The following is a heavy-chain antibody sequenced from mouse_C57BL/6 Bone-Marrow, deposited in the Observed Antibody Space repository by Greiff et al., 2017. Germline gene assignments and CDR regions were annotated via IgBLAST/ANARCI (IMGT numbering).Heavy chain of an antibody. V-gene: IGHV1-4*01. CDR2: INPSSGYT. CDR3: ALYFYFDY. J-gene: IGHJ2*01. Sequence: VHLVESGAELARPGASVKMSCKASGYTFTSYTMHWVKQRPGQGLEWIGYINPSSGYTKYNQKFKDKATLTADKSSSTAYMQLSSLTSEDSAVYYCALYFYFDYWGQGTTLTVSS. D-gene: IGHD2-1*01. CDR1: GYTFTSYT.